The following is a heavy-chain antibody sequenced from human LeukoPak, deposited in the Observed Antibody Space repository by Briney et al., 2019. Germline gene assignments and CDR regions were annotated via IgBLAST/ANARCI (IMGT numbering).Heavy chain of an antibody. Sequence: GGSLRLSCAASGFTFSSYAMSWVRQAPGKGLEWVSAISGSGGRPYYADSVKGRFTISRDNSKNTLYLQMNSLRAEDTAVYYCAKLTITMVRGAGVGYWGQGTLVTVSS. CDR1: GFTFSSYA. CDR2: ISGSGGRP. CDR3: AKLTITMVRGAGVGY. D-gene: IGHD3-10*01. J-gene: IGHJ4*02. V-gene: IGHV3-23*01.